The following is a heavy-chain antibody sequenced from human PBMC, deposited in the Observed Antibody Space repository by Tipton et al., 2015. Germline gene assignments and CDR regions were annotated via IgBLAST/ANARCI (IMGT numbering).Heavy chain of an antibody. V-gene: IGHV4-31*01. Sequence: TLSLTCTVSGGSISSYYWSWIRQHPGKGLEWIGYIYYSGSTYYNPSLKSLVTISVDTSKNQFSLKLSSVTAADTAVYYCARVGSSSIFDIWGQGTMVTVSS. CDR1: GGSISSYY. J-gene: IGHJ3*02. D-gene: IGHD2-2*01. CDR2: IYYSGST. CDR3: ARVGSSSIFDI.